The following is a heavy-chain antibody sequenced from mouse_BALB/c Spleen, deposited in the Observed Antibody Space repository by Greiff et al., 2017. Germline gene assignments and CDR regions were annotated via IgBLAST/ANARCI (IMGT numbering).Heavy chain of an antibody. D-gene: IGHD2-3*01. CDR1: GFNIKDTY. Sequence: VQLKQSGAELVKPGASVKLSCTASGFNIKDTYMHWVKQRPEQGLEWIGRIDPANGNTKYDPKFQGKATTTADTSSNTAYLQLSSLTSEDTAVYYCARDDGYYEGGAMDYWGQGTSVTVSS. V-gene: IGHV14-3*02. CDR3: ARDDGYYEGGAMDY. CDR2: IDPANGNT. J-gene: IGHJ4*01.